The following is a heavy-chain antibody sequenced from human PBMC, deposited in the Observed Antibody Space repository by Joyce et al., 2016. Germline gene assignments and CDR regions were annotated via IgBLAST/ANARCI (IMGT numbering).Heavy chain of an antibody. CDR1: GLSFDLHSF. V-gene: IGHV4-38-2*01. CDR3: ARRPYNVHTPLGSDWYFDL. Sequence: QVQLQESGPGLVKPSENLSLTCGVSGLSFDLHSFWGWIRQPPGKGLEWMGNGYLHDVTHYTPSLKSRVTISMDTSKNQFCLNLNSLTAADTAVYFCARRPYNVHTPLGSDWYFDLWGRGTLVTVSS. D-gene: IGHD5-18*01. CDR2: GYLHDVT. J-gene: IGHJ2*01.